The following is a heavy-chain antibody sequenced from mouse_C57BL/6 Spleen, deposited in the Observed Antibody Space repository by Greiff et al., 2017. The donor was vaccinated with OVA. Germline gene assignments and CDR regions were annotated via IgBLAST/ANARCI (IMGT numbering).Heavy chain of an antibody. CDR2: IHPNSGST. V-gene: IGHV1-64*01. CDR1: GYTFTSYW. D-gene: IGHD1-1*01. CDR3: AREITTVVATEGYFDV. J-gene: IGHJ1*03. Sequence: QVQLKQPGAELVKPGASVKLSCKASGYTFTSYWMHWVKQRPGQGLEWIGMIHPNSGSTNYNEKFKSKATLTVDKSSSTAYMQLSSLTSEDSAVYYCAREITTVVATEGYFDVWGTGTTVTVSS.